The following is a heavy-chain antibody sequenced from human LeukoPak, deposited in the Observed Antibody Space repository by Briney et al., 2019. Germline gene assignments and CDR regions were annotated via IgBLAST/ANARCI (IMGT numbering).Heavy chain of an antibody. CDR1: GFTFSSYE. Sequence: GGSLRLSCAASGFTFSSYEMNWVRQAPGKGLEWVSYISSSGSTIYYADSVKGRFTISRDNAKNSLYLQMNSLRAEDTAVYYCARDQDTAMVTYFDYWGQGTLVTVSS. CDR3: ARDQDTAMVTYFDY. J-gene: IGHJ4*02. D-gene: IGHD5-18*01. V-gene: IGHV3-48*03. CDR2: ISSSGSTI.